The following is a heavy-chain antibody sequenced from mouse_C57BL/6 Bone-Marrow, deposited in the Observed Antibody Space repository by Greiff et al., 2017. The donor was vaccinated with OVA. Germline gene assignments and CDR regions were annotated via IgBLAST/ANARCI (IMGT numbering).Heavy chain of an antibody. CDR1: GFTFSSYG. Sequence: EVQRVESGGDLVKPGGSLKLSCAASGFTFSSYGMSWVRQTPDKRLEWVATISSGGSYTYYPDSVKGRFTISRDNAKNTLYLQMSSLKSEDTAMYYCARYYYGSRNYFDYWGQGTTLTVSS. D-gene: IGHD1-1*01. V-gene: IGHV5-6*01. CDR3: ARYYYGSRNYFDY. CDR2: ISSGGSYT. J-gene: IGHJ2*01.